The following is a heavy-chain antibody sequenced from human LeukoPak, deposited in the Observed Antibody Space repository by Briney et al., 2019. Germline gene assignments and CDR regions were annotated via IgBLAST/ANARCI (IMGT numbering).Heavy chain of an antibody. Sequence: GGSLRLSCAASGFTFSSYAMSWVRQAPGKGLEWVSAISGSGGSTYYADSVKGRFTISRDNSKNTLYLQMNSLRAEDTAVYYCASGGGDIDDFDYWGQGTLVTVSS. CDR3: ASGGGDIDDFDY. CDR1: GFTFSSYA. J-gene: IGHJ4*02. D-gene: IGHD3-16*01. CDR2: ISGSGGST. V-gene: IGHV3-23*01.